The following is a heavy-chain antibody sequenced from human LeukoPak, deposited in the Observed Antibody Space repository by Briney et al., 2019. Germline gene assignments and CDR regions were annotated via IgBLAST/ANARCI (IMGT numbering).Heavy chain of an antibody. CDR2: IYHSGST. CDR1: GGSFSGYY. J-gene: IGHJ4*02. V-gene: IGHV4-34*01. CDR3: AREGAYYYDSGGYYLGLDY. Sequence: SETLSLTCAVYGGSFSGYYWGWIRQPPGKGLEWIGSIYHSGSTYYNPSLKSRVTISVDTSKNQFSLKLSSVTAADTAVYYCAREGAYYYDSGGYYLGLDYWGQGTLVTVSS. D-gene: IGHD3-22*01.